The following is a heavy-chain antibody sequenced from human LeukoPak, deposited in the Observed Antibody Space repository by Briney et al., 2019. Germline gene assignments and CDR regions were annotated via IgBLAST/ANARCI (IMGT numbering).Heavy chain of an antibody. V-gene: IGHV4-38-2*01. Sequence: SETLSLTCAVSGYSIRSGDYWGSIRQSPGKGLEWIGSIYHSGSTHYNPSPKSRVTISVDTSKNQFSLMLSSVTAADTAIYYCARNRSVTTTPGFDHWGQGTLVTVSS. CDR1: GYSIRSGDY. CDR3: ARNRSVTTTPGFDH. CDR2: IYHSGST. J-gene: IGHJ4*02. D-gene: IGHD4-17*01.